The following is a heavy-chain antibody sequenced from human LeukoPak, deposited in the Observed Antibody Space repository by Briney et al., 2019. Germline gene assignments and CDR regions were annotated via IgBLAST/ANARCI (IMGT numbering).Heavy chain of an antibody. D-gene: IGHD2-2*01. CDR3: ARERWAPAANFFDY. CDR1: GFTFSSYW. J-gene: IGHJ4*02. V-gene: IGHV3-7*04. CDR2: MKQDGSEK. Sequence: GGSLRLSCAASGFTFSSYWMSWVRQAPGKGLEWVANMKQDGSEKYYVDSVKGRFTISRDNAKNSLSLQMNSLRAEDTAVFYCARERWAPAANFFDYWGQGTLVTVSS.